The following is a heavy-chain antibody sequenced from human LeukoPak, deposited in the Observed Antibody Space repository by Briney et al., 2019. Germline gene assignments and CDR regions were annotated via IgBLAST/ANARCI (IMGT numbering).Heavy chain of an antibody. CDR1: GFTFSDAW. CDR2: IESKTDGETT. CDR3: TTYGSGRKFDY. D-gene: IGHD3-10*01. J-gene: IGHJ4*02. Sequence: PGGSLRLSCAASGFTFSDAWMSWDRQTTGKGLEWVGRIESKTDGETTDYGAPVKGRFTISRDDSTNTLYLQMNSLKSEDTAVYYCTTYGSGRKFDYWGQGILVTVSS. V-gene: IGHV3-15*04.